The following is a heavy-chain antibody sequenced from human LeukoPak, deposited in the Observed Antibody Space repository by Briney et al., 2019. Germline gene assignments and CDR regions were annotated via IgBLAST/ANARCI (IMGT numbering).Heavy chain of an antibody. V-gene: IGHV1-69*13. CDR1: GGTFSSYA. CDR3: ARVVAARLILGWFDP. D-gene: IGHD6-6*01. Sequence: ASVKVSCKASGGTFSSYAISWVRQAPGQGLEWMGGIIPIFGTANYAQKFQGRVTITADESTSTAYMELSSLRSEDTAVYYCARVVAARLILGWFDPWGQGTLVTVSS. J-gene: IGHJ5*02. CDR2: IIPIFGTA.